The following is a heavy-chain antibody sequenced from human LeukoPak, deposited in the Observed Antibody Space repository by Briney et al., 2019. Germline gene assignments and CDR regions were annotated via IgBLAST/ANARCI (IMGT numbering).Heavy chain of an antibody. CDR1: GGXISRSSYY. CDR3: ARHRIYDSRSYYVDY. Sequence: SETLSLTCTVSGGXISRSSYYWGWIRQPPGKGLEWIGSIYYSGSTYYNPSLRSRVTISVDTSKNQFSLKLSSVTAADTAVYYCARHRIYDSRSYYVDYWGQGTLVTVSS. D-gene: IGHD3-22*01. CDR2: IYYSGST. J-gene: IGHJ4*02. V-gene: IGHV4-39*01.